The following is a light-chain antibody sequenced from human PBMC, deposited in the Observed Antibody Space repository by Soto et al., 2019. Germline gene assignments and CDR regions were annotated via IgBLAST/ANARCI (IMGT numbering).Light chain of an antibody. Sequence: QSALTQPASVSGSPGQSTTISCTGTSSDVGYYDFVAWYQQYPGKAPKVIIYEVTNRPSGVSNRFSGSKSGNTASLTISGLQAEDEADYYCSSYTSTSTPYVFGSGTKVTVL. V-gene: IGLV2-14*01. CDR3: SSYTSTSTPYV. CDR2: EVT. CDR1: SSDVGYYDF. J-gene: IGLJ1*01.